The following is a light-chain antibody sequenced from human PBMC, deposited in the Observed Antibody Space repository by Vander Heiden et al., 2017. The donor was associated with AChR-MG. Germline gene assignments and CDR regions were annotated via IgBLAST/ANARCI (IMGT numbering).Light chain of an antibody. CDR3: QQSYSTPPT. CDR1: QTINRY. J-gene: IGKJ1*01. CDR2: TAS. V-gene: IGKV1-39*01. Sequence: DIQMTQSPSSLSASVGDTVTITCRASQTINRYLNWYQQKPGTAPKVLIYTASSLQSDVPSRFSGSGSGTDFTLTINSLQPEDSATYYCQQSYSTPPTFGQGTKVEIK.